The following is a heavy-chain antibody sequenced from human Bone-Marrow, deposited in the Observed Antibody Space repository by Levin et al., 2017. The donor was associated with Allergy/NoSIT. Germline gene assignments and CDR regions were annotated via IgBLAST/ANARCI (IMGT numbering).Heavy chain of an antibody. CDR2: VGNSGGNM. CDR3: AESGARIPVAGRYSFDS. V-gene: IGHV3-23*01. J-gene: IGHJ4*02. D-gene: IGHD6-19*01. CDR1: GFNFGTYA. Sequence: PGGSLRLSCAASGFNFGTYAMNWVRQPPGKGLEWVAGVGNSGGNMYYADSVTGRFTISRDGSRDKVFLQMNHLRVEATAVSYCAESGARIPVAGRYSFDSWGQGALVTVAS.